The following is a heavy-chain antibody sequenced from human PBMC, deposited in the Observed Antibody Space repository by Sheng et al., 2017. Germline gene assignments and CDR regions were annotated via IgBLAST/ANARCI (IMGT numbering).Heavy chain of an antibody. V-gene: IGHV4-38-2*01. Sequence: QVQLQESGPGLVKPSETLSLTCGVSGYSMINGYYWGWIRQPPGKGLEWIGNVYYTGRPYYSPSLESRITVSLDTSMNHFSLQLTSVTAADTAVYYCVRAHPNGYFFDNWGRGSPSHRLL. CDR3: VRAHPNGYFFDN. D-gene: IGHD5-18*01. CDR2: VYYTGRP. J-gene: IGHJ4*02. CDR1: GYSMINGYY.